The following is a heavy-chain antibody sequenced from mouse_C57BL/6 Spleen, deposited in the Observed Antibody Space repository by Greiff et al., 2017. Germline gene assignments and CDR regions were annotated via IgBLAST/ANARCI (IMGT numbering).Heavy chain of an antibody. D-gene: IGHD2-5*01. CDR1: GYTFTDSY. CDR3: AIYSNYDYYAMDY. Sequence: VQLQQSGPELVKPGASVKISCKASGYTFTDSYMNWVKQSHGKSLEWIGDINPNNGGTSYNQKFKGKATLTVDKSSSTAYMELRSLTSEDSAVYYCAIYSNYDYYAMDYWGQGTSGTVSS. J-gene: IGHJ4*01. V-gene: IGHV1-26*01. CDR2: INPNNGGT.